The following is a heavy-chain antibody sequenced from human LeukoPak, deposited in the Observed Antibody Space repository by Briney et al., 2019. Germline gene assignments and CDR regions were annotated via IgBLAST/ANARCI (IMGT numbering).Heavy chain of an antibody. CDR2: ISAYNGNT. CDR3: ARDPRTSILTGGGLFDY. CDR1: GYTFTSYD. V-gene: IGHV1-18*01. Sequence: GASVKVSCKASGYTFTSYDISWVRQAPGQGLEWMGWISAYNGNTNYAQKLQGRVTMTTDTSTSTAYMELRSLRSDDTAVYYCARDPRTSILTGGGLFDYWGQGTLVTVSS. D-gene: IGHD3-9*01. J-gene: IGHJ4*02.